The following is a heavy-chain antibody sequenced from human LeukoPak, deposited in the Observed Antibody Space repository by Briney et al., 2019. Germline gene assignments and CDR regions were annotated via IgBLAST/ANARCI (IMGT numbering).Heavy chain of an antibody. Sequence: GGSLRLSCAASGFTVSSNYRSWVRQAPGKGLEWVSVIYSGGSTYYADSVKGRFTISRDKSKNTLYLQLHSLRAEDTDVYYCAREGGPDGSGSYGYHWFDPWGQGTLVTVSS. CDR2: IYSGGST. D-gene: IGHD3-10*01. CDR1: GFTVSSNY. V-gene: IGHV3-66*01. CDR3: AREGGPDGSGSYGYHWFDP. J-gene: IGHJ5*02.